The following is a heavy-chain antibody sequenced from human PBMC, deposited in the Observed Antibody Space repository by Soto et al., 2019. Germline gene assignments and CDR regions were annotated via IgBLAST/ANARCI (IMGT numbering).Heavy chain of an antibody. J-gene: IGHJ6*02. CDR2: IWPDGSKK. V-gene: IGHV3-33*01. CDR3: ARDAQGHDGYGGGMDV. D-gene: IGHD5-12*01. CDR1: GFTFSYYG. Sequence: QMQLVASGGGVVQPGRSLRLSCAASGFTFSYYGMHWVRQAPGKGLEWVAVIWPDGSKKYYADSVKGRFAISRDNSKNXLYLQMNSLTVEDTAVYYCARDAQGHDGYGGGMDVWGQGSTVTVSS.